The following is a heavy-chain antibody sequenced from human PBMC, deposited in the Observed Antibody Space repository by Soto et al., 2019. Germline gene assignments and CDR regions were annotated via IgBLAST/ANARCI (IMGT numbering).Heavy chain of an antibody. J-gene: IGHJ4*02. V-gene: IGHV4-4*07. CDR2: IHASGNT. CDR1: GGYISTYY. CDR3: ARLGPIHDPSAYYFDH. Sequence: PSETLSLTCNVSGGYISTYYWSWIRQPAGKGLEWIGRIHASGNTDYNPSLKSRVTMSVDTSKNQFSLRLTSVTAADTAVYYCARLGPIHDPSAYYFDHWGQGTLVTVSS. D-gene: IGHD2-2*02.